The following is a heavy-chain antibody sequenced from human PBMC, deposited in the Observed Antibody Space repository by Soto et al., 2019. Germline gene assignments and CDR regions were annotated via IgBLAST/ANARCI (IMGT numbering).Heavy chain of an antibody. CDR2: VHSTGST. Sequence: QVELQESGPRLVRPSETLSLTCTVSGGSMSGYNWSWVREPAGTGLDWIGRVHSTGSTVYNPSVESRITVSLDTSKKQFSLKVRSVAAAYTALYFCAGDSGSLAVLDYWGQGILVTVSS. CDR3: AGDSGSLAVLDY. J-gene: IGHJ4*02. V-gene: IGHV4-4*07. CDR1: GGSMSGYN. D-gene: IGHD3-10*01.